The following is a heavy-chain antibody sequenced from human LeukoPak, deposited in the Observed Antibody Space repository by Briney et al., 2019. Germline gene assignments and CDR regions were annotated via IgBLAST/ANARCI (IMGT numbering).Heavy chain of an antibody. CDR2: ISAYNGKT. D-gene: IGHD2-2*02. CDR1: VYTFTNYG. Sequence: ASVTDSFMASVYTFTNYGISWVRPAPGRGLEWMGWISAYNGKTNLVQKFQGRVTMTIDISTSTAYMEVRSLRSDGTAVYYCARDFGVGGVVPTAISWFDPWGQGTLVTVSS. V-gene: IGHV1-18*01. J-gene: IGHJ5*02. CDR3: ARDFGVGGVVPTAISWFDP.